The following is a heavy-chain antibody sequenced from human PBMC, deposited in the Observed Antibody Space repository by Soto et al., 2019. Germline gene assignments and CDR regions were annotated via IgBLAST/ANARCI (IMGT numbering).Heavy chain of an antibody. D-gene: IGHD3-22*01. CDR2: INQSGTT. CDR3: ARGSRPRTSIVNQRQCFYSY. CDR1: CGSFIGYY. Sequence: ASETLSLTCAVSCGSFIGYYCIFIRQSPLKWLEWIGEINQSGTTNYSPSLKSRVNMSVDTSKNQFSLRLNSVTAADTAMYYCARGSRPRTSIVNQRQCFYSYWGQGALVTVSS. J-gene: IGHJ1*01. V-gene: IGHV4-34*01.